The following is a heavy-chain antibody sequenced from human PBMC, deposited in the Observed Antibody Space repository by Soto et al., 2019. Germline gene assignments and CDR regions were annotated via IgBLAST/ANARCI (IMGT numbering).Heavy chain of an antibody. CDR2: INPNSGGT. V-gene: IGHV1-2*02. CDR1: GYTFTGYY. Sequence: ASVKVSCKASGYTFTGYYMHWVRQAPGQGLEWMGWINPNSGGTNYAQKFQGRVTMTRDTSISTAYMELSRLRPDDTAVYYCARDRIDSGSYWGPPTYWGQVTLVTVSS. CDR3: ARDRIDSGSYWGPPTY. J-gene: IGHJ4*02. D-gene: IGHD1-26*01.